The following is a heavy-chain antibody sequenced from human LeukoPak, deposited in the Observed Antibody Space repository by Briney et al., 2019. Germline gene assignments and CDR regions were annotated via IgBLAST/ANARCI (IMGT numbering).Heavy chain of an antibody. J-gene: IGHJ4*02. CDR1: GYSINNNYY. Sequence: PSETLSLTCTVSGYSINNNYYWDWIRQPPGEGLDWIASIYHSGKSSYNPALKSSVTISVDTSKNLFSLKLTFVTAADTAVYYCARVRRWLHRAPYYFDYCGQGTLVTVSS. V-gene: IGHV4-38-2*02. CDR2: IYHSGKS. D-gene: IGHD5-12*01. CDR3: ARVRRWLHRAPYYFDY.